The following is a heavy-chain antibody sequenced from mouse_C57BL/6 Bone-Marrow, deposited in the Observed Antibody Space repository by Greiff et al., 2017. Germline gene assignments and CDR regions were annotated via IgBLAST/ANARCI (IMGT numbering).Heavy chain of an antibody. V-gene: IGHV1-55*01. CDR3: ARSGPLGRSFDY. CDR1: GYTFNSYW. D-gene: IGHD4-1*01. CDR2: IYPTSGRT. Sequence: QVQLQQPGAELVKPGASVKMSCKASGYTFNSYWITWVKQRPGQGLEWIGDIYPTSGRTNYNEKFKSKAILTVDTSANTAYMQLSSLTSEDSAVFYCARSGPLGRSFDYWGQGTTRTVSS. J-gene: IGHJ2*01.